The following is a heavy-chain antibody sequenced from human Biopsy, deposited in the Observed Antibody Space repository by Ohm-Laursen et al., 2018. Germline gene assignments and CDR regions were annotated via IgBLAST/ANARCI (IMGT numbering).Heavy chain of an antibody. J-gene: IGHJ2*01. V-gene: IGHV1-2*02. CDR1: GYTFTAFS. Sequence: EASVKVSCKPSGYTFTAFSVHWPRQAPGQGLEWMGWINPKSGDTDYPQNFQGRVSMTRDTSISTAYMDLSRLRSDDTAVYYCARGRRHCSGTCSRWYFDLWGRGTLVTVSS. CDR3: ARGRRHCSGTCSRWYFDL. D-gene: IGHD2-2*01. CDR2: INPKSGDT.